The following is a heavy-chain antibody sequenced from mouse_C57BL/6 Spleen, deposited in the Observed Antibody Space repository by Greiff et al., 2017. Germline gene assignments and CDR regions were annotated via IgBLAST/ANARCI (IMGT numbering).Heavy chain of an antibody. CDR2: INPRNGGT. D-gene: IGHD1-1*01. CDR3: ARDEYGSGGYFDD. CDR1: GYTFTSYW. J-gene: IGHJ2*01. Sequence: QVQLQQPGTELVKPGASVTLSCKASGYTFTSYWMHWVKQRPGQGLEWIGNINPRNGGTHYNEKFTSKATLTVDKSSSTAYMQLGSLTTEDSAVYYCARDEYGSGGYFDDWGKGTTRTVSS. V-gene: IGHV1-53*01.